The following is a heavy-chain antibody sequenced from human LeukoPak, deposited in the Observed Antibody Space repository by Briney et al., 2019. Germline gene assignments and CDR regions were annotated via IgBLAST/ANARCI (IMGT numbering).Heavy chain of an antibody. Sequence: SETLSLTCTVSGGSISSSSYYWGWIRQSPGKGLEWVGYISHSGTTSYNPSLKSRVTISVDTSKNQFSLKLSSVTAADTAVYYCASIGYCSSTSCYGGDYWGQGTLVTVSS. V-gene: IGHV4-61*05. D-gene: IGHD2-2*01. J-gene: IGHJ4*02. CDR2: ISHSGTT. CDR3: ASIGYCSSTSCYGGDY. CDR1: GGSISSSSYY.